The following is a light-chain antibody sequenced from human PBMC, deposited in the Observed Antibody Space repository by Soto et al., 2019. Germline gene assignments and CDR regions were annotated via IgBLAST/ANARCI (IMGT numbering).Light chain of an antibody. Sequence: QSALTQPASVSGSPGQSITISCTGTSSDIGGYNYVSCYQQYPGKAPKLMIFGVSDRPSGVSNRFSGSKSGTTASLTISGLQAEDEAYDYCSSYKTSSTVVVFGGGTKLTVL. J-gene: IGLJ2*01. CDR3: SSYKTSSTVVV. CDR1: SSDIGGYNY. CDR2: GVS. V-gene: IGLV2-14*01.